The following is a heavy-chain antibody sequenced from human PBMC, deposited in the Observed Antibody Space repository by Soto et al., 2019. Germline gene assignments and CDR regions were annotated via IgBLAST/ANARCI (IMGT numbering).Heavy chain of an antibody. D-gene: IGHD3-22*01. CDR1: GGSISSYY. J-gene: IGHJ5*02. CDR3: ARDGDSSGYYLNWFDP. V-gene: IGHV4-59*01. CDR2: IYYSGST. Sequence: SETLSLTCTVSGGSISSYYWSWIRQSPGKGLEWIGYIYYSGSTNYNPSLKSRVTISVDTSKNQFSLKLSSVTAADTAVYYCARDGDSSGYYLNWFDPWGQGTLVTVSS.